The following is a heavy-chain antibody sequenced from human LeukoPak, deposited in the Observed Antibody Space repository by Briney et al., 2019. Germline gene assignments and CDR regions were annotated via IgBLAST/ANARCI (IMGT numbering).Heavy chain of an antibody. Sequence: PPGGSLRLSCAASGFTFSSYGMSRVRQAPGKGLEWVSAISGSDGSTYYADSVKGRFTISRDNSKNTLYLQMNSLRAEDTAVYYCAKGADSSGWYSVAYYYMDVWGKGTTVTISS. CDR2: ISGSDGST. V-gene: IGHV3-23*01. D-gene: IGHD6-19*01. J-gene: IGHJ6*03. CDR3: AKGADSSGWYSVAYYYMDV. CDR1: GFTFSSYG.